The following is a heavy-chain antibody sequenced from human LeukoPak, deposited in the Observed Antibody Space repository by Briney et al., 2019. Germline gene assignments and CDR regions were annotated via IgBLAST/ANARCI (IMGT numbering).Heavy chain of an antibody. CDR1: GFTFSSYS. Sequence: PGGSLRLSCAASGFTFSSYSMNWVPQAPGKGLEWVSSISSSTTYIYYADSVKGRFTISRDNAKNSLYLQMNSLRAEDTAVYYCARGRGSYRYGYYFDYWGQGTLVTVSS. V-gene: IGHV3-21*01. D-gene: IGHD1-26*01. CDR3: ARGRGSYRYGYYFDY. J-gene: IGHJ4*02. CDR2: ISSSTTYI.